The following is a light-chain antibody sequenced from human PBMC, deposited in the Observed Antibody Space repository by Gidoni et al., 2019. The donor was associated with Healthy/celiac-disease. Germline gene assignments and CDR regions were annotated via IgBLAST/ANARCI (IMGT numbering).Light chain of an antibody. J-gene: IGLJ3*02. V-gene: IGLV3-21*02. CDR3: QVWDSSSDHPRV. CDR1: NIGSKS. Sequence: SYVLTQPPSVSVAPGQTARITCGGNNIGSKSVHWYQQKPGQAPVLVVYDDSDRPPGIPERFSGSNSGNTATLTISRVEAGDEADYYCQVWDSSSDHPRVFGGGTKLTVL. CDR2: DDS.